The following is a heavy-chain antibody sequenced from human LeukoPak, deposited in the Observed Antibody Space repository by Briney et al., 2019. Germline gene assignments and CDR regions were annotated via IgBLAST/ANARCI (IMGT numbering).Heavy chain of an antibody. V-gene: IGHV1-69*05. CDR1: GGTFSSYA. CDR3: ARVMVSLVRGDYFYFDY. D-gene: IGHD3-10*01. Sequence: SVKVSCKASGGTFSSYAISWVRQAPGQGLEWMGRIIPIFGTANYAQKFQGRVTIATDESTSTAYMELSGLRSDDTAMYYCARVMVSLVRGDYFYFDYWAQGILVTVSS. J-gene: IGHJ4*02. CDR2: IIPIFGTA.